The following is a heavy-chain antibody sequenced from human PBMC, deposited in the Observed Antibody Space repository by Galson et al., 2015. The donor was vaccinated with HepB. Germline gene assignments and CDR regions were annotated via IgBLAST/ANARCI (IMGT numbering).Heavy chain of an antibody. D-gene: IGHD5-12*01. CDR2: IYYSGST. V-gene: IGHV4-39*07. Sequence: DTLSLTCTVSGGSISSTNYDWGWIRQSPGKGLEWIGSIYYSGSTYYNPSLRSRVTISVDTSKNQFSMKLRSVTAADTAVYYCATCRGYDLNRWFDPWGQGTLVTVSS. CDR3: ATCRGYDLNRWFDP. CDR1: GGSISSTNYD. J-gene: IGHJ5*02.